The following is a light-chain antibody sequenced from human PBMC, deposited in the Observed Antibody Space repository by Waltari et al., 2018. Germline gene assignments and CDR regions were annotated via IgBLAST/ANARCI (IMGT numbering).Light chain of an antibody. V-gene: IGKV1-5*01. CDR2: DAS. CDR3: QQYNSYSWT. J-gene: IGKJ1*01. CDR1: QSISSW. Sequence: DIQMTQSPSTLSASVGDRVTITCRASQSISSWLAWYQQKPGKAPKLLIYDASSLESGVPSRFSGSGSGTEFILTISSLQPDDFATYYCQQYNSYSWTFGPGTKVEIK.